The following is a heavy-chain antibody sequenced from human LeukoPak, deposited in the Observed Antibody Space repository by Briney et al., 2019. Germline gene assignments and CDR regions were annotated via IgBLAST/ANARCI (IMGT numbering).Heavy chain of an antibody. CDR1: GFTFSSYS. D-gene: IGHD3-16*01. V-gene: IGHV3-21*01. CDR3: AFSMVTFGGVSPHFDC. J-gene: IGHJ4*02. CDR2: ISSSSSYL. Sequence: PGGSLRLSCAASGFTFSSYSMNWVRQAPGKGLEWVSSISSSSSYLYYADSVKGRFTISRDTAKNSLYLQMNSLSAEDTAVYYCAFSMVTFGGVSPHFDCWGQGTLVTVS.